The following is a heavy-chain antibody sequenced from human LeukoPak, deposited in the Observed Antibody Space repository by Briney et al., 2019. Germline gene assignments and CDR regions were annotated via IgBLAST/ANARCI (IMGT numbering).Heavy chain of an antibody. CDR3: ARDGDYGDYSVY. Sequence: GASVKVSCKASGYTFTGYYMHWVRQAPGQGLEWMGWINPISGGANYAQKFQGRVTMTRDTSITTVYMELRSLRSDDTAVYYCARDGDYGDYSVYWGQGTLDTVSS. V-gene: IGHV1-2*02. CDR2: INPISGGA. J-gene: IGHJ4*02. CDR1: GYTFTGYY. D-gene: IGHD4-17*01.